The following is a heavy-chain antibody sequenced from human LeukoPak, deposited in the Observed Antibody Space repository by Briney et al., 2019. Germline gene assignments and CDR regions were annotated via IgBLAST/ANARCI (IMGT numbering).Heavy chain of an antibody. CDR1: GYTFTSYD. CDR2: MNPNSGNT. D-gene: IGHD3-22*01. J-gene: IGHJ6*03. CDR3: TRAASSGPLFTYHMDV. Sequence: ASVKVSCKASGYTFTSYDINWVRQATGQGLEWMGWMNPNSGNTGYAQKFQGRVTITRNTSISTAYMELSSLRSEDTAVYYCTRAASSGPLFTYHMDVWGKGTTVTVSS. V-gene: IGHV1-8*03.